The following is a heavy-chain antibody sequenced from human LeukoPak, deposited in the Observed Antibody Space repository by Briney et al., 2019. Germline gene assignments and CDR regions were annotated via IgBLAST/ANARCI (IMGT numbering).Heavy chain of an antibody. D-gene: IGHD1-26*01. CDR1: GFTFSSYA. CDR2: ISYDESYK. Sequence: GGSLRLSCAASGFTFSSYAMHWVRQAPGKELEWVALISYDESYKYYADSVKGRFTISRDNSKNTLYLQMNSLRAEDTAVYYCARVQWELLYPDYWGQGTLVTVSS. V-gene: IGHV3-30-3*01. CDR3: ARVQWELLYPDY. J-gene: IGHJ4*02.